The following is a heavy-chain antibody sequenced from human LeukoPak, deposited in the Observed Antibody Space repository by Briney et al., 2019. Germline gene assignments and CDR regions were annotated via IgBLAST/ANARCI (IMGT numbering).Heavy chain of an antibody. V-gene: IGHV3-74*01. CDR3: ASEGTSGTTWGPDY. J-gene: IGHJ4*02. Sequence: GGSLRHSCAASRFTFNTYWMHWVRQAPRKGLVWVSRIDSDGNSTAYADPVKGRFTISRDNAKNTLYLQMRSLRVEDTAVYYCASEGTSGTTWGPDYWGQGTLVTVSS. CDR1: RFTFNTYW. CDR2: IDSDGNST. D-gene: IGHD1-1*01.